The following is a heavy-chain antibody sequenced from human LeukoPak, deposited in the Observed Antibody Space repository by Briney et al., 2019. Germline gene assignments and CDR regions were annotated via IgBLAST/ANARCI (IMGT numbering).Heavy chain of an antibody. V-gene: IGHV3-21*01. Sequence: GGSLRLSCAASGFTFSSYSMNWVRQAPGKGLEWVSSISSISIYIYYADSVKGRFTISRDNAKNSLYLQMNSLRAEDTAVYYCTRDGAWDSYGLFDYWGQGTLVTVSS. CDR2: ISSISIYI. D-gene: IGHD5-18*01. CDR3: TRDGAWDSYGLFDY. J-gene: IGHJ4*02. CDR1: GFTFSSYS.